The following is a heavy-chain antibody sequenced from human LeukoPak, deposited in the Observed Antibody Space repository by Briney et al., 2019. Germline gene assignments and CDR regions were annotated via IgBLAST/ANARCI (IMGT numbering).Heavy chain of an antibody. CDR1: GGSINNYY. CDR2: IYSSGSS. J-gene: IGHJ5*02. CDR3: ARAWCEGDNTCDGLENWFDP. D-gene: IGHD1-1*01. Sequence: SETLSLTCTVSGGSINNYYWNWIRQPAGKGLEWIGRIYSSGSSRYNPSLKSRVTMSVDTSNNQLSLRLSSVTAADTAVYYCARAWCEGDNTCDGLENWFDPWGQGTLVTVSS. V-gene: IGHV4-4*07.